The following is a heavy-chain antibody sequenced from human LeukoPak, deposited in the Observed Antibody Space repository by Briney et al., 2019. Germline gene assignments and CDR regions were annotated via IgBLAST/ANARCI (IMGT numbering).Heavy chain of an antibody. D-gene: IGHD3-22*01. CDR1: GGSISSHY. J-gene: IGHJ4*02. V-gene: IGHV4-59*11. CDR3: ARNCYDSSGYSNFDY. CDR2: IYNSGST. Sequence: PSETLSLTCTVSGGSISSHYWSWIRQPPGKGLEWIGYIYNSGSTYYNPSLKSRLTMSVDTSKNQFSLKLSSVTAADTAVYYCARNCYDSSGYSNFDYWGQGTLVTVSS.